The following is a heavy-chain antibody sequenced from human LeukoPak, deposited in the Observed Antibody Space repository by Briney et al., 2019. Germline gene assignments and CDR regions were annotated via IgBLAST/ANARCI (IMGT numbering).Heavy chain of an antibody. CDR3: AKKVVLGEYFDY. CDR1: GFTFSSYA. V-gene: IGHV3-23*01. J-gene: IGHJ4*02. Sequence: PGGSLRLSCAASGFTFSSYAMSWVRQAPGKGLEWVSAISGSGGSTYYADSVKDRFTISRDNSKNTLYLQMNSLRAEDTAVYYCAKKVVLGEYFDYWGQGTLVTVSS. D-gene: IGHD3-16*01. CDR2: ISGSGGST.